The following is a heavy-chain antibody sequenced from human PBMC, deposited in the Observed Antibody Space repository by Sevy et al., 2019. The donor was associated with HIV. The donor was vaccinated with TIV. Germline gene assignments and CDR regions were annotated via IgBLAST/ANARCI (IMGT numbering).Heavy chain of an antibody. J-gene: IGHJ5*02. CDR2: IYYSGST. CDR1: GDSISNYF. D-gene: IGHD3-22*01. V-gene: IGHV4-59*01. Sequence: SETLSLTCTVSGDSISNYFWSWIRQPPGKGLEWIGYIYYSGSTNYNPSLKSRVTISVDTSKNQFSLKLNSVTAADTAVYYCARDYYDSRLRGFDPWGQGTLVTVSS. CDR3: ARDYYDSRLRGFDP.